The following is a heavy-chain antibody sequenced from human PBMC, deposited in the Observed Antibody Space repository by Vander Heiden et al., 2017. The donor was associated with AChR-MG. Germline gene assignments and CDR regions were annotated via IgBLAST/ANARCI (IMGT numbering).Heavy chain of an antibody. CDR3: ARVEGRGYSGYGLLY. V-gene: IGHV4-34*01. J-gene: IGHJ4*02. Sequence: QVQLQQWGAGLLKPSETLSLTCTVHGGSFSGYFWSWIRQPPGKGLEWIGEINHRGSTNYKPSLKSRVTMSVDTSKNQFSLKLISVTAADTAVYYCARVEGRGYSGYGLLYWGQGMLVTVSA. D-gene: IGHD5-12*01. CDR1: GGSFSGYF. CDR2: INHRGST.